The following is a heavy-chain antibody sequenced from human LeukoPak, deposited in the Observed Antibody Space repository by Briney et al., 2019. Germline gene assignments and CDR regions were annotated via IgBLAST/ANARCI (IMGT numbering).Heavy chain of an antibody. J-gene: IGHJ4*02. D-gene: IGHD2-2*01. CDR2: ISNDGNNK. CDR1: GFTFSSYG. Sequence: GGSLRLSCAASGFTFSSYGMHWVRQAPGKGLERVALISNDGNNKYYADSVKGRFTISTDNSKNTLYLQMNSPRAEDTAIYYCAKDLAIVVVPAVIDYWGQGTLVTVSS. V-gene: IGHV3-30*18. CDR3: AKDLAIVVVPAVIDY.